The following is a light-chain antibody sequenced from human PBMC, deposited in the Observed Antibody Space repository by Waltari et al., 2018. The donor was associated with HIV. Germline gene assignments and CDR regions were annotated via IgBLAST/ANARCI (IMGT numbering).Light chain of an antibody. CDR1: SSDIGDYNY. CDR3: CSFAGSYTLV. Sequence: QSALTQPRSVSGSPGQSVTISCTGTSSDIGDYNYVSWYQQHPGKAPKLMIYAVTTRPSGVPDRFSGSKSGNTASLTISGLQAEDEAAYYCCSFAGSYTLVFGGGTKLTVL. CDR2: AVT. V-gene: IGLV2-11*01. J-gene: IGLJ3*02.